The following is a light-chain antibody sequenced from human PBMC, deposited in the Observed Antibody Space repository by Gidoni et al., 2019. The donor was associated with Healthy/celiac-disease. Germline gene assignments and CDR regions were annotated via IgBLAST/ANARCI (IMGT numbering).Light chain of an antibody. V-gene: IGKV3-20*01. CDR3: QQYVSSIFT. J-gene: IGKJ3*01. Sequence: VFTQSPGPLSSSTGDRATLPCRASQSVSSSYLAWYQQKPGQAPRLLIYGASSRATGIPDRFSGSGSGTDFTLTISRLEPEDFAVYYCQQYVSSIFTCGPXTKVDIK. CDR1: QSVSSSY. CDR2: GAS.